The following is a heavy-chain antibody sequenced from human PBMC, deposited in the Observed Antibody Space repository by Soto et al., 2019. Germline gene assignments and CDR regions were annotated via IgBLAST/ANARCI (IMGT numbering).Heavy chain of an antibody. J-gene: IGHJ6*02. CDR2: IYPGDSDT. Sequence: GESLKISCKGSGYSFTSYWIGWVRQMPGKGLEWMGIIYPGDSDTRYSPSFQGQVTISADKSISTAYLQWSSLKASDTAMYYCARIRFLEWSYYYGMDVWGQGTTVTVSS. V-gene: IGHV5-51*01. D-gene: IGHD3-3*01. CDR1: GYSFTSYW. CDR3: ARIRFLEWSYYYGMDV.